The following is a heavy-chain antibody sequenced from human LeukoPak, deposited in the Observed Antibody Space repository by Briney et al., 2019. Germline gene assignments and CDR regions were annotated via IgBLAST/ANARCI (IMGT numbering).Heavy chain of an antibody. CDR1: GGSISSYY. V-gene: IGHV4-59*01. D-gene: IGHD2-15*01. J-gene: IGHJ6*03. CDR3: ASGYCSGGSCYDYYYYYYMDV. Sequence: SETLSLTCTVSGGSISSYYWSWIRQPPGKGLEWIGYIYYSGSTNYSPSLKSRVTISVDTSKNQFSLKLSSVTAAGTAVYYCASGYCSGGSCYDYYYYYYMDVWGKGTTVTVSS. CDR2: IYYSGST.